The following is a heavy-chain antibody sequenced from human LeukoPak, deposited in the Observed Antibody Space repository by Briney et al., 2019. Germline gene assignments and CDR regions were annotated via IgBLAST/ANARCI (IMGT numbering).Heavy chain of an antibody. J-gene: IGHJ3*02. V-gene: IGHV3-9*03. CDR1: GFTFDDYA. D-gene: IGHD6-13*01. CDR3: AKAAGTGLGAFYI. Sequence: GGSLRLACAASGFTFDDYAMHWVRQAPGKGLEWVSGISWNSGSIGYADSVKGRFTISRDNAKNSLYLQMNSLRAEDMALDYCAKAAGTGLGAFYIWGQGTMVTVSS. CDR2: ISWNSGSI.